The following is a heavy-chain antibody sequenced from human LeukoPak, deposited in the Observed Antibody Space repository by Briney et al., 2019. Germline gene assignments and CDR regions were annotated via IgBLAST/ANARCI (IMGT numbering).Heavy chain of an antibody. V-gene: IGHV4-59*01. CDR1: GGSISSYY. Sequence: PSETLSLTCTVSGGSISSYYWSWIRQPPGKGLEWIGYIYYSGSTNYNPSLKSRVTISVDTSKNQFSLKLSSVTAADTAVYYCVRGGAGFYSYGSGIWAYYFDYWGQGTLVTVSS. CDR2: IYYSGST. CDR3: VRGGAGFYSYGSGIWAYYFDY. D-gene: IGHD5-18*01. J-gene: IGHJ4*02.